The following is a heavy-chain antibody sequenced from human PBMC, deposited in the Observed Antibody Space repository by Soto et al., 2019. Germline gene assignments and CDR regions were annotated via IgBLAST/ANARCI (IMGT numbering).Heavy chain of an antibody. CDR1: GFTFTRYS. J-gene: IGHJ4*02. V-gene: IGHV3-21*04. D-gene: IGHD5-18*01. CDR2: ISSTTNYI. Sequence: LRLSCAASGFTFTRYSMNWVRQAPGKGLEWVSSISSTTNYIYYGDSMKGRFTISRDNSKNTLYLQMNSLRAEDTAGYYCAKDRGHGYPHDYWGQGTLLTVSS. CDR3: AKDRGHGYPHDY.